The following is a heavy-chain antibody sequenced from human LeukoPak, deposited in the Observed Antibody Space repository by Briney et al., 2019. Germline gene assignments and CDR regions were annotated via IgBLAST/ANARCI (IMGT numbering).Heavy chain of an antibody. CDR1: GYTFTGYY. CDR3: ASVSRYYYDSSAAY. J-gene: IGHJ4*02. D-gene: IGHD3-22*01. V-gene: IGHV1-2*02. CDR2: INPNSGGT. Sequence: ASVKVSCKASGYTFTGYYMHWVRQAPGQGLEWMGWINPNSGGTNYAQKFQGRVTMTRNTSISTAYMELSSLRSEDTAVYYCASVSRYYYDSSAAYWGQGTLVTVSS.